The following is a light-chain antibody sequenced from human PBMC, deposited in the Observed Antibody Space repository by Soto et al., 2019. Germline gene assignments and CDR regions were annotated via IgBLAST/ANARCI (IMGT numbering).Light chain of an antibody. J-gene: IGKJ1*01. V-gene: IGKV3-20*01. CDR1: QSVSSSY. Sequence: EILLTQSPGTLSLSPGERATLSCRASQSVSSSYLAWYQQKPGQAPRLLIYDASNRATGSGSLTEFTLIISGLHPDDSATYYCQQYTNTNNTWMFGQGTKVDIK. CDR3: QQYTNTNNTWM. CDR2: DAS.